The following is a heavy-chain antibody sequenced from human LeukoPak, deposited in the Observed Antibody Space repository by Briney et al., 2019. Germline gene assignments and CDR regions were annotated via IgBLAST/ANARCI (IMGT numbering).Heavy chain of an antibody. D-gene: IGHD3-3*01. CDR2: INWNGGST. Sequence: GGSLRLSCAASGFTFDDYGMSWVRQAPGKGLEWVSGINWNGGSTGYADSVKGRFTISRDNAKNSLYLQMNSLRAEDTAVYYCARDGVLGTIFGGTTSGFDYWGQGTLVTVSS. CDR3: ARDGVLGTIFGGTTSGFDY. CDR1: GFTFDDYG. V-gene: IGHV3-20*04. J-gene: IGHJ4*02.